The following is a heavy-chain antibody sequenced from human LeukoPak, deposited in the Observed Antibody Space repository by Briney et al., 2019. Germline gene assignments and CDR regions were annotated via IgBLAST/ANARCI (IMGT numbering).Heavy chain of an antibody. V-gene: IGHV1-3*01. CDR2: INAGNGNT. Sequence: ASVKVSRKASGYTFTSYAMHWVRQAPGQRLEWMGWINAGNGNTKYSQKFQGRVTITRDTSASTAYMELSSLRSEDTAVYYCASDYYDSSAFKGSSYGMDVWGQGTTVTVSS. CDR3: ASDYYDSSAFKGSSYGMDV. J-gene: IGHJ6*02. D-gene: IGHD3-22*01. CDR1: GYTFTSYA.